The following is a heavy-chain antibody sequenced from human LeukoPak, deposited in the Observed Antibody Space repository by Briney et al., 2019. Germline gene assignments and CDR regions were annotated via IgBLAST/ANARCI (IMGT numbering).Heavy chain of an antibody. J-gene: IGHJ4*02. CDR2: ISYDGSNK. CDR1: GFTFRSYA. D-gene: IGHD6-13*01. V-gene: IGHV3-30*04. CDR3: ANVIAAAGHDFDY. Sequence: GRSLRLSCAASGFTFRSYAMHWVRQAPGKGLERGAVISYDGSNKYYADSVKGRFTISRDNSKNTLYLQMNSLRAEDTAVYYCANVIAAAGHDFDYWGQGTLVTVSS.